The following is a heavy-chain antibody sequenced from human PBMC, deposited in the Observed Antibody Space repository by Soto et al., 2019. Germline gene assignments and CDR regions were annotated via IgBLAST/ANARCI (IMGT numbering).Heavy chain of an antibody. CDR3: ARDDVIIRFDP. J-gene: IGHJ5*02. CDR1: GYTFTGYA. Sequence: ASVKVSCKASGYTFTGYAMHWVRQAPGQRLEWMGWINAGNGNTKYSQKFQGRVTITRDTSASTAYMELSSLRSEDTAVYYCARDDVIIRFDPWGQGTLVTVSS. V-gene: IGHV1-3*01. CDR2: INAGNGNT.